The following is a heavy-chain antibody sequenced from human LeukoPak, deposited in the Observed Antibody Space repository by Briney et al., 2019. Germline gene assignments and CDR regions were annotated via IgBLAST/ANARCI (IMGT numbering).Heavy chain of an antibody. CDR3: AKDRYSYAFEYSDS. J-gene: IGHJ4*02. CDR2: ISNDGSKK. Sequence: GGSLRLSCAASGFTFSSYGMHWVRQAPGKGLNWVAVISNDGSKKYYADSVEGRFTISRDNSKNTLSLQVSSLRTEDTAVYYCAKDRYSYAFEYSDSWGQGTLVTVSS. D-gene: IGHD5-18*01. V-gene: IGHV3-30*18. CDR1: GFTFSSYG.